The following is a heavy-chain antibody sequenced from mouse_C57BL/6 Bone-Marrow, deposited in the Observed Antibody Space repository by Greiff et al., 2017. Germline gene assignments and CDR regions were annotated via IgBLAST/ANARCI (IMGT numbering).Heavy chain of an antibody. CDR2: ISSGGDYI. CDR3: TRDLTGTGTWFAY. V-gene: IGHV5-9-1*02. CDR1: GFTFSSYA. J-gene: IGHJ3*01. Sequence: EVMLVESGEGLVKPGGSLKLSCEASGFTFSSYAMSWVRQTPEKRLEWVAYISSGGDYIYYADTVKGRFTISRDNARNTLYLQMSSLKSDDTAMYYCTRDLTGTGTWFAYWGQGTLVTVSA. D-gene: IGHD4-1*01.